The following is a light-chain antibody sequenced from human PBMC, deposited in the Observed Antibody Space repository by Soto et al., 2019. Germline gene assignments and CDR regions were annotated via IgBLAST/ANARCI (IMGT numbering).Light chain of an antibody. CDR1: QTLNIW. CDR2: RAS. Sequence: DIQMTQSPFTLSASVGDRVTITCRASQTLNIWLAWYQQKTGKAPKLLIYRASSLETGVPTRFSGSGSGTEFTLSINSLQPDDFATYYCQQYKSDSRTFGQGTRVEV. J-gene: IGKJ1*01. V-gene: IGKV1-5*03. CDR3: QQYKSDSRT.